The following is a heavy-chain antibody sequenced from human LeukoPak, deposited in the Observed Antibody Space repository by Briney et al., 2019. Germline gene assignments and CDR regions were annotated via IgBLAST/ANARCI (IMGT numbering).Heavy chain of an antibody. CDR1: GFTFSSYA. D-gene: IGHD1-26*01. J-gene: IGHJ4*02. CDR2: ISGSGGST. Sequence: PGGSLRLSCAASGFTFSSYAMSWVRQAPGKGLEWVSGISGSGGSTDYADSVKGRFTISRDNSKNTLYLQMNSLRAEDTAVYYCAKGGEVAATWSYYFDYWGQGTLVTVSS. CDR3: AKGGEVAATWSYYFDY. V-gene: IGHV3-23*01.